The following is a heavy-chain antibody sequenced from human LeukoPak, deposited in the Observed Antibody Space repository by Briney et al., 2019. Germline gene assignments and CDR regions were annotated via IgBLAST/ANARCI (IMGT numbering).Heavy chain of an antibody. D-gene: IGHD5-12*01. CDR1: GFTFSSYW. CDR2: IKQDGSEK. CDR3: ARGGTEGWLRLDDYYYSYMDV. J-gene: IGHJ6*03. V-gene: IGHV3-7*01. Sequence: AGGSLRLSCAASGFTFSSYWMSWVRQAPGKGLEWVANIKQDGSEKYYVDSVKGRFTISRDNAKNSLYLQMNSLRAEDTAVYYCARGGTEGWLRLDDYYYSYMDVWGKGTTVTVSS.